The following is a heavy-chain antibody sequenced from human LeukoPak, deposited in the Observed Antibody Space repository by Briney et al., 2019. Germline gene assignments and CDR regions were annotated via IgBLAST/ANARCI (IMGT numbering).Heavy chain of an antibody. Sequence: GRSLRLFCTASGFTFGDYAMSWVRQAPGKGLEWVSFISWNGGSTGYADSVKGRFTISRDNAKNSLYLQMSSLRAEDTALYYCAREETRITMLRGVTYFEYWGQGTLVTVSS. J-gene: IGHJ4*02. CDR2: ISWNGGST. V-gene: IGHV3-20*04. CDR3: AREETRITMLRGVTYFEY. CDR1: GFTFGDYA. D-gene: IGHD3-10*01.